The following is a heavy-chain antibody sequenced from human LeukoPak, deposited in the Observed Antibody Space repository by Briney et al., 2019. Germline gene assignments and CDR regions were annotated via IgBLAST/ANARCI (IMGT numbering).Heavy chain of an antibody. V-gene: IGHV3-21*01. Sequence: GGSLRLSCAASGFTFSSYSMNWVRQAPGKGLEWVSSISSSSSYIYYADSVMGRFTISRDNAKNSLYLQMNSLRAEDTAVYYCARDLKGSSGYYPYYYYYYMDVWGKGTTVTVSS. CDR1: GFTFSSYS. D-gene: IGHD3-22*01. CDR2: ISSSSSYI. J-gene: IGHJ6*03. CDR3: ARDLKGSSGYYPYYYYYYMDV.